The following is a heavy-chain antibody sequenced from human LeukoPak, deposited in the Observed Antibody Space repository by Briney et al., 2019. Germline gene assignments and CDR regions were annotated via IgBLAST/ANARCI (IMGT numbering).Heavy chain of an antibody. CDR2: ITPIFGTA. CDR1: GGTFSSYA. CDR3: ARDRGERGTSWSLPAHAFDI. D-gene: IGHD6-13*01. V-gene: IGHV1-69*13. J-gene: IGHJ3*02. Sequence: SVKVSCKASGGTFSSYAITWVRQAPGQGLEWMGRITPIFGTANYAQIFQGRVTITSDESTRTAYMELSSLRSEDTAVYYCARDRGERGTSWSLPAHAFDIWGQGTMVTVSS.